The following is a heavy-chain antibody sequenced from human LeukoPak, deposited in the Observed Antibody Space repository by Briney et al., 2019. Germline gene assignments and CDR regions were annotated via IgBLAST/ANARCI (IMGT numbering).Heavy chain of an antibody. D-gene: IGHD3-22*01. Sequence: ASVKVSCKASGYTFTSYGISWVRQAPGQGLEWMGWISAYNGNTNYAQKLQGRVTMTTDTSTGTAYMELRSLRSDDTAVYYCATVYYYDSSGYYFFDYWGQGTLVTVSS. CDR2: ISAYNGNT. J-gene: IGHJ4*02. CDR3: ATVYYYDSSGYYFFDY. CDR1: GYTFTSYG. V-gene: IGHV1-18*01.